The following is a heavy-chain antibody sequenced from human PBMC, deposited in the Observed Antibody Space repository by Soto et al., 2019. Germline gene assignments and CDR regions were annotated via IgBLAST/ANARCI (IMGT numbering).Heavy chain of an antibody. V-gene: IGHV3-30*18. D-gene: IGHD6-19*01. CDR1: GFTFSSYG. CDR3: AKDIAVAEDPYYYGMDV. J-gene: IGHJ6*02. Sequence: PGGSLRLSCAASGFTFSSYGMHWVRQAPGKGLEWVAVISYDGSNKYYADSVKGRFTISRDNSKNTLYLQMNSLRAEDTAVYYCAKDIAVAEDPYYYGMDVWGQGTTVTVSS. CDR2: ISYDGSNK.